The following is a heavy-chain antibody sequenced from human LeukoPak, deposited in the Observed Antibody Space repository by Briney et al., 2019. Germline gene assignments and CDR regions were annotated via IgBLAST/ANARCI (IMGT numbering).Heavy chain of an antibody. CDR2: INPSSGST. V-gene: IGHV1-46*01. Sequence: ASVKVSCKTSGYIFIGYYMHWVRQAPGQGLEWMGIINPSSGSTSYAQKFQGRVTMTRDTSTSTVYMELSSLRSEDTAVYYCARDGALDWIFPPVDALGFDPWGQGTLVTVSS. J-gene: IGHJ5*02. CDR1: GYIFIGYY. D-gene: IGHD3-9*01. CDR3: ARDGALDWIFPPVDALGFDP.